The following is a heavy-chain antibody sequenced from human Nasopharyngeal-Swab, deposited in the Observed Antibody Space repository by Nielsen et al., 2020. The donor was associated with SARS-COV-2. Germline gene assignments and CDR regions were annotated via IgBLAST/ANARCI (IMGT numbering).Heavy chain of an antibody. Sequence: GGSLRLSCAASGFTFSSYGMHWVRQAPGKGLEWVAFIRYDGSNKYYADSVKGRFTISRDNSKNTLYLQMNSLRAEDTAVYYCAKHPARVVNIYYMDVWGKGTTVTVSS. CDR2: IRYDGSNK. CDR1: GFTFSSYG. CDR3: AKHPARVVNIYYMDV. J-gene: IGHJ6*03. V-gene: IGHV3-30*02. D-gene: IGHD3-3*01.